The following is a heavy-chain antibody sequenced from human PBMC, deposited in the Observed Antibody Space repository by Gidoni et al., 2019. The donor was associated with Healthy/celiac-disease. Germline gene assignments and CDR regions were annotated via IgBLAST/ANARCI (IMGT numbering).Heavy chain of an antibody. CDR3: TTVEGAEVGDSSASGFVY. CDR1: GCTFSNAW. D-gene: IGHD6-6*01. V-gene: IGHV3-15*01. J-gene: IGHJ4*02. Sequence: ELQLVESGGGLVKPGGSLRLSCSAAGCTFSNAWMSWVRQAPGKGLGWVGRIKSKTDGGKTDDAAPVKGRFTISRDDSKNTLYLQMNSLKTEDTAVYYCTTVEGAEVGDSSASGFVYWGQGTLVTVSS. CDR2: IKSKTDGGKT.